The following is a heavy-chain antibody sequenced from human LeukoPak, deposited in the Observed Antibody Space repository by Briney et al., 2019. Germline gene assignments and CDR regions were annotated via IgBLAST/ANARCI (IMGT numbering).Heavy chain of an antibody. CDR1: GGSISGFS. V-gene: IGHV4-59*01. J-gene: IGHJ6*02. D-gene: IGHD3-10*01. CDR3: ARVDMVRGALNSYYYYGMDV. Sequence: PSETLSLTCTVSGGSISGFSWSWVRQPPGKGLEWIGYILYSGSTNYNPSLKSRVTISVDTSKNQFSLILTSVTAADTAVYYCARVDMVRGALNSYYYYGMDVWGQGTTVTVSS. CDR2: ILYSGST.